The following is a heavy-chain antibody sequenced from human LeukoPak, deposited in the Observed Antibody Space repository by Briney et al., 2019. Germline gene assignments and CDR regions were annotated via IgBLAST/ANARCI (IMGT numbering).Heavy chain of an antibody. J-gene: IGHJ4*02. Sequence: KPSETLSLTCTVSGGSISSYYWSWSRQPPGKGLEWIGYIYYSGSTNYNPSLKSRVTISVDTSKNQFSLKLSSVTAADTAVYYCARHWIVVGLDYWGQGTLVTVSS. D-gene: IGHD3-22*01. CDR3: ARHWIVVGLDY. V-gene: IGHV4-59*08. CDR1: GGSISSYY. CDR2: IYYSGST.